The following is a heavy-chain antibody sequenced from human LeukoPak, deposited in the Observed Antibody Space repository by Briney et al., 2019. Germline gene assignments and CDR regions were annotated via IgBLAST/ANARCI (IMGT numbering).Heavy chain of an antibody. Sequence: TGGSLRFSCAASGFTFSNHAMSWVRQAPGKGLQWVAVISGGGRTTEYEDFVKGRFTISRDNSKNTLSLQMNSLTVEDTAIYFCAKNVVVKRYIDFWGQGTLVTVSS. D-gene: IGHD2-15*01. CDR1: GFTFSNHA. CDR3: AKNVVVKRYIDF. V-gene: IGHV3-23*01. J-gene: IGHJ4*02. CDR2: ISGGGRTT.